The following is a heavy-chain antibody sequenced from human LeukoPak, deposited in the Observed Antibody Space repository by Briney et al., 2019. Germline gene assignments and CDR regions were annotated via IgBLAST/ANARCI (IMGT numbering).Heavy chain of an antibody. CDR2: IYYSGST. Sequence: PSETLSLTCTVSGASISSYYWSWIRQPPGKGLEWIGYIYYSGSTNYNPSLKSRVTISVDTSKNQFSLKLSSVTAADTAVYYCARDFGSGWYDAFDIWGQGTMVTVSS. CDR1: GASISSYY. CDR3: ARDFGSGWYDAFDI. D-gene: IGHD6-19*01. V-gene: IGHV4-59*01. J-gene: IGHJ3*02.